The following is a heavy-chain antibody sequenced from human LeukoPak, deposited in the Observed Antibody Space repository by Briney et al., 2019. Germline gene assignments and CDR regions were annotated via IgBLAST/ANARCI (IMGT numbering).Heavy chain of an antibody. D-gene: IGHD3-16*01. CDR2: INGNGDNS. CDR1: GFTSSSYA. Sequence: GGSLRLSCAASGFTSSSYAMSWVRQAPGKGLEWVSTINGNGDNSYYADSVKGRVTISRDNSKNTLYLQMNSLRVEDTAVYYCARRGDYFPFDYWGQGILVTVSS. V-gene: IGHV3-23*01. J-gene: IGHJ4*02. CDR3: ARRGDYFPFDY.